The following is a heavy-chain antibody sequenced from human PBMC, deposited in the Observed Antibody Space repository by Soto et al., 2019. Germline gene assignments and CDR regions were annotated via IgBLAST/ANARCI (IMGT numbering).Heavy chain of an antibody. CDR1: GGSISSGAYY. V-gene: IGHV4-31*03. Sequence: QVQLQESGPGLVKPSQTLSPTCSVSGGSISSGAYYWTWIRQHPGKGLEWIGYIYYSGSTYYNPSLKSRVTISVDTSKNQFSLKLRSVTAADTAVYYCARDGRLVNYYYYGMDVWGQGTTVTVSS. CDR2: IYYSGST. J-gene: IGHJ6*02. CDR3: ARDGRLVNYYYYGMDV. D-gene: IGHD6-13*01.